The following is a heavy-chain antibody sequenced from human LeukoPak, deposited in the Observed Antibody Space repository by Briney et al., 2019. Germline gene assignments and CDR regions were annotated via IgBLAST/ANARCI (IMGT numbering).Heavy chain of an antibody. CDR2: VYHTGSA. V-gene: IGHV4-4*02. CDR1: GGSLSSNDW. D-gene: IGHD5-18*01. CDR3: ANKRNTAPYYFDC. Sequence: PSGTLSLTCAVSGGSLSSNDWRSWVRQPPGKGLEWIGEVYHTGSANYNPSLKSRFTISVDKSKNQFSLRLTSVTAADTAVYYCANKRNTAPYYFDCWGQGTLVTVSS. J-gene: IGHJ4*02.